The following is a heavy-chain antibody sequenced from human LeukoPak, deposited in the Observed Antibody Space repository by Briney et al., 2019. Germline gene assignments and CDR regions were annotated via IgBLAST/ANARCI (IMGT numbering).Heavy chain of an antibody. Sequence: AGGSLRLSCAASGFTLSNYWMHWVRQAPGKGLVWVSRINADGSSASYADSVKGRFTISRDNAKNTLILQMNSLRAEDTAVYYCARDWVYKIDYWGRGTLVTVSS. D-gene: IGHD5-24*01. J-gene: IGHJ4*02. CDR1: GFTLSNYW. CDR3: ARDWVYKIDY. CDR2: INADGSSA. V-gene: IGHV3-74*01.